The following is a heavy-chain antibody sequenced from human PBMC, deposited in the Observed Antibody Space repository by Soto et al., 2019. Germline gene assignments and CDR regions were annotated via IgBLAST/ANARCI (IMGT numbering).Heavy chain of an antibody. D-gene: IGHD5-12*01. CDR3: VRGDMLGTAAYGMDV. Sequence: EVQLVESGGGLVKPGGSLRLSCAASGFPFSIYSMDWVRQAPGKGLEWVSSINSRSVYIYYEGSVKGRFTISRDNAKNSLYLQMNSLRAEDTAVYYCVRGDMLGTAAYGMDVWGQGTTVTVS. J-gene: IGHJ6*02. CDR2: INSRSVYI. V-gene: IGHV3-21*02. CDR1: GFPFSIYS.